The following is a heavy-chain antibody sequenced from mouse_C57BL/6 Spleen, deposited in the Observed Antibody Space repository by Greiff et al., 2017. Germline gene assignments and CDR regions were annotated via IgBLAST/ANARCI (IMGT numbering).Heavy chain of an antibody. CDR1: GYTFTSYW. V-gene: IGHV1-61*01. J-gene: IGHJ3*01. CDR3: ARGSSLAY. Sequence: QVQLQQPGAELVGPGSSVKLSCKASGYTFTSYWMDWVKQRPGQGLEWIGNIYPSDSETHYNQKFKDKATLTVDKSSSTAYMQLSSLTSEDSAVYYCARGSSLAYWGQGTLVTVSA. CDR2: IYPSDSET. D-gene: IGHD3-1*01.